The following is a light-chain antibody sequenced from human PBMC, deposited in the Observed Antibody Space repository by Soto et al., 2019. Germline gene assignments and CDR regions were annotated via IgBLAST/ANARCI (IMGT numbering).Light chain of an antibody. Sequence: QSALTQPPSASGSPGQSVTISCTGTSSDVGGYNYVSWYQQHPGKAPKLMIYEVSKRPSGVPDRFSGSKSGNTASLTVSGLQAEDEADYYCSSYAGSNTPVRFGGGTKLTVL. CDR3: SSYAGSNTPVR. V-gene: IGLV2-8*01. J-gene: IGLJ2*01. CDR1: SSDVGGYNY. CDR2: EVS.